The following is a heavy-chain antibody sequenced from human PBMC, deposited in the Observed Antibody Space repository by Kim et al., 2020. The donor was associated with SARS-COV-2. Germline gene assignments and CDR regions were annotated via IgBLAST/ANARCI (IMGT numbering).Heavy chain of an antibody. Sequence: ASVKVSCKASGYPFTKYAMHWVRQAPGQRLEWMGWITAGFGGTEYSQNFQDRVTISRDTPANTTYMEMSSLRHEDTAVYFCFIMVRGVRGFDYWGQGTQVTVSS. V-gene: IGHV1-3*01. CDR1: GYPFTKYA. CDR3: FIMVRGVRGFDY. J-gene: IGHJ4*02. CDR2: ITAGFGGT. D-gene: IGHD3-10*01.